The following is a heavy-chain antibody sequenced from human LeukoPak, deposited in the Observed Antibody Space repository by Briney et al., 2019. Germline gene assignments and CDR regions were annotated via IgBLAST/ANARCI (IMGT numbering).Heavy chain of an antibody. CDR3: ARAIAVAGQAGI. V-gene: IGHV4-34*01. Sequence: PSETLSFTCAVYGGSFSGYYCSWIRQPPGKGLEWIGEINHSGSTNYNPSLKSRVTTSVDTSKNQFSLKLSSVTAADTAVYYCARAIAVAGQAGIWGQGTLVTVSS. CDR2: INHSGST. CDR1: GGSFSGYY. J-gene: IGHJ4*02. D-gene: IGHD6-19*01.